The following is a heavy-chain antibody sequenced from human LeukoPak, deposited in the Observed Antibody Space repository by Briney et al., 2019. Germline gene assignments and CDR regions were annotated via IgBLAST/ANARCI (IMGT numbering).Heavy chain of an antibody. D-gene: IGHD3-10*01. CDR3: THRRYPYGQPNY. CDR1: GFSLSTSGVG. V-gene: IGHV2-5*02. Sequence: ESGPTLVKPTQTLTLTCTFSGFSLSTSGVGVGWIRQPPGKALEWLALIYWDDDKRYSPSLKRRLTITKDTSENQVVLTMTNMDPVDTATYYCTHRRYPYGQPNYWGQGTLVTVSS. J-gene: IGHJ4*02. CDR2: IYWDDDK.